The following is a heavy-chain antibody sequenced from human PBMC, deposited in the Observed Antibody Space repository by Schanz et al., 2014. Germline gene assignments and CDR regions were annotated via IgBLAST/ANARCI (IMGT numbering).Heavy chain of an antibody. CDR1: GYTLTDLS. CDR3: ARGYGDSPTDF. CDR2: IIPVLNIA. V-gene: IGHV1-69*04. Sequence: QVQLVQSGAEVKKPGASVKVSCKVSGYTLTDLSMHWVRQAPGQGLEWMGKIIPVLNIATYAQRFQGRVSITADTSTNTAYMELSSLTSEDTAVYYCARGYGDSPTDFWGKGTTVTVSS. J-gene: IGHJ6*04. D-gene: IGHD4-17*01.